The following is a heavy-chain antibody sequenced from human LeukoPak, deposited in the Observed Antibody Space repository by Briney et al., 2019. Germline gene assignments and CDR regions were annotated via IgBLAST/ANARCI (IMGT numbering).Heavy chain of an antibody. CDR1: GFTFSSYS. J-gene: IGHJ4*02. CDR2: ISGSGDST. V-gene: IGHV3-23*01. D-gene: IGHD6-6*01. Sequence: GALRLSCAVSGFTFSSYSMSWVRQAPGKGLEWVSAISGSGDSTYYADSVKGRFTISRDNAKNSLYLQMNSLRAEDTAVYYCARGEWSSSPFDSWGQGTLVTVSS. CDR3: ARGEWSSSPFDS.